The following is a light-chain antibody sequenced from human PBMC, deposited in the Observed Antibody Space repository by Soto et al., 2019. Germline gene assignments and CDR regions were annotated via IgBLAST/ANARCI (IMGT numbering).Light chain of an antibody. CDR2: VGS. Sequence: DIVMTQSPLSLSVTPGEPASISCRSSQSLLHSNGYNYLDWYLQKPGQSPQVLIYVGSNRASGVPDRFSGSGSDTDFTLKISRVEAEDVGVYYCMQGTHWPNTFGQGTRLEI. CDR1: QSLLHSNGYNY. CDR3: MQGTHWPNT. V-gene: IGKV2-28*01. J-gene: IGKJ5*01.